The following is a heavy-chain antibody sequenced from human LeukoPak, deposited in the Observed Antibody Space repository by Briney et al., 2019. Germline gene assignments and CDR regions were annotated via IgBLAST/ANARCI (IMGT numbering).Heavy chain of an antibody. D-gene: IGHD4-23*01. CDR3: ARVKGFDL. V-gene: IGHV3-74*01. Sequence: GGSLRLSCAASGFTFSNYWMHWVCHVPGKGLVWVSRINTDGSITSYADSVKGRFTISRDNAKNSLYLQMNSLRAEDTAVYYCARVKGFDLWGRGTLVTVSS. CDR1: GFTFSNYW. CDR2: INTDGSIT. J-gene: IGHJ2*01.